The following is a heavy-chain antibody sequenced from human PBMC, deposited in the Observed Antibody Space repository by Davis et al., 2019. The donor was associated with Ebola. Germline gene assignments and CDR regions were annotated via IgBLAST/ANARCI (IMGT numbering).Heavy chain of an antibody. J-gene: IGHJ6*02. V-gene: IGHV3-9*01. CDR3: ARGGVIAAAGNDDFYYYYGMDV. CDR2: ISWNSGSI. D-gene: IGHD6-13*01. Sequence: SLKISCAASGFTFDDYAMHWVRQAPGKGLEWVSGISWNSGSIGYADSVKGRFTISRDNAKNSLYLQMNSLRAEDTALYYCARGGVIAAAGNDDFYYYYGMDVWGQGTTVTVSS. CDR1: GFTFDDYA.